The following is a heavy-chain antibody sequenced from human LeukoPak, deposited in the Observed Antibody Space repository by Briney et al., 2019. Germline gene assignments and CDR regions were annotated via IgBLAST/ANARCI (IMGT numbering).Heavy chain of an antibody. V-gene: IGHV1-69*05. D-gene: IGHD6-13*01. Sequence: ASVKVSCKASGGTFSSYAISWVRQAPGQGLEWMGGIIPIFGTANYAQKFQGRVTMTRDMSTSTVYMELSSLRSEDTAVYYCARVGIAAAGTGSVHYYYYMDVWGKGTTVTISS. CDR2: IIPIFGTA. CDR1: GGTFSSYA. J-gene: IGHJ6*03. CDR3: ARVGIAAAGTGSVHYYYYMDV.